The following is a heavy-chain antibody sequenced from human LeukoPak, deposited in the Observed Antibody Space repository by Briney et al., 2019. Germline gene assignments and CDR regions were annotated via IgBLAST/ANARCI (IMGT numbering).Heavy chain of an antibody. V-gene: IGHV3-48*01. Sequence: QPGGSLRLSCAASGFTFSSYSMNWVRQAPGKGLEWVSYISSSSSTIYYADSVKGRFTISRDNAQNSLYLQMNSLRGEDTAVYYCTRGGRNYYGSVSYPDHWGQGTLVTVSS. J-gene: IGHJ5*02. CDR1: GFTFSSYS. CDR3: TRGGRNYYGSVSYPDH. CDR2: ISSSSSTI. D-gene: IGHD3-10*01.